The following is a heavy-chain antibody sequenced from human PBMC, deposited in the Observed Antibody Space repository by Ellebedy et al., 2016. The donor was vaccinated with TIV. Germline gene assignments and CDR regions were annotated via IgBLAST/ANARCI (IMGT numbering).Heavy chain of an antibody. Sequence: WGSLRLSCAASGFTFRTYGMHWVRQAPGRGMEWVAVIWYDGSNKYYADSVKGRFTISRYNSKNMLFLQMNSLRVEDTAMYYCARDRSGVQLWFGFDFWGQGTLVTVSS. J-gene: IGHJ4*02. CDR1: GFTFRTYG. CDR3: ARDRSGVQLWFGFDF. D-gene: IGHD3-10*01. V-gene: IGHV3-33*08. CDR2: IWYDGSNK.